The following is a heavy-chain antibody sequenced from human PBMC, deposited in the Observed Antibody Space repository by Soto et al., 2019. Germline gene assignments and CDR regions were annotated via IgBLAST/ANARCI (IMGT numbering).Heavy chain of an antibody. D-gene: IGHD2-2*01. CDR1: GFSLSTSGMC. Sequence: SGPTLVNPTQTLTLTCTFSGFSLSTSGMCVSWIRQPPGKALEWLARIDWDDDKYYSTSLKTRLTISKDTSTNQIALTMTNMEPVDKATYYCARSFIVLGPAATNYYYYGMDVWGQGTTVNVSS. V-gene: IGHV2-70*11. J-gene: IGHJ6*01. CDR2: IDWDDDK. CDR3: ARSFIVLGPAATNYYYYGMDV.